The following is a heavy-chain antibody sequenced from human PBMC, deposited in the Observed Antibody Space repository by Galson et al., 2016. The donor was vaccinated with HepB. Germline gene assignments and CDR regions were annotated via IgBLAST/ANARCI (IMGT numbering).Heavy chain of an antibody. CDR1: GGSISSSNYY. J-gene: IGHJ4*02. Sequence: SETLSLTCTVSGGSISSSNYYWGWIRQPPGKGLEWIGSIYYSGSTYYNPSLKSRVTISVDTSKNQFSLKLSSVTAADTAVYYCARQPYCSSTSCYTYYFDYWGQGTLVTVSS. CDR2: IYYSGST. D-gene: IGHD2-2*02. CDR3: ARQPYCSSTSCYTYYFDY. V-gene: IGHV4-39*01.